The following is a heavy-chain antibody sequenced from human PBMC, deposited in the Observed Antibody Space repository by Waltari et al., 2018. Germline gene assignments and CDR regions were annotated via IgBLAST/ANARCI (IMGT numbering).Heavy chain of an antibody. CDR3: ARGTDLDYDFWSGYPRSGWFDP. Sequence: QVQLQESGPGLVKPSQTMSLTCTVSGGSISSGAYYWSWIRQPPGKGLEGIGYIYYSGSTYYNPSLKSRVTISVDTSKNQFSLKLSSVTAADTAVYYCARGTDLDYDFWSGYPRSGWFDPWGQGTLVTVSS. CDR2: IYYSGST. D-gene: IGHD3-3*01. CDR1: GGSISSGAYY. J-gene: IGHJ5*02. V-gene: IGHV4-30-4*08.